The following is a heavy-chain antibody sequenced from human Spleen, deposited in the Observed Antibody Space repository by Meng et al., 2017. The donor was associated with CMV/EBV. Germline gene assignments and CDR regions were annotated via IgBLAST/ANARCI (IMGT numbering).Heavy chain of an antibody. CDR2: MNPNSGNT. J-gene: IGHJ4*02. CDR1: GYPFTRYD. V-gene: IGHV1-8*01. D-gene: IGHD3-10*01. CDR3: ARRFSKVGTGTILLY. Sequence: SGYPFTRYDLSWVRQGTGQGLEWMGWMNPNSGNTGYAQKFQGRVTMTRNTSISTAYMEMSSLTSEDTAVYYCARRFSKVGTGTILLYWGQGTLVTVSS.